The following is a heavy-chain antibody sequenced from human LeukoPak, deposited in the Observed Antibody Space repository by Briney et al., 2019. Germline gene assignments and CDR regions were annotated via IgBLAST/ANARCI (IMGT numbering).Heavy chain of an antibody. CDR3: ARDDPRYSYGGDY. CDR2: ISAYNGNT. Sequence: ASVKVSCKASGYTFTNYGISWVRQAPGQGLEWMGWISAYNGNTNYAQKLQGRVTMTTDTSTTTAYMELRSLRSDDTALYHCARDDPRYSYGGDYWGQGTLVTVSS. D-gene: IGHD5-18*01. J-gene: IGHJ4*02. V-gene: IGHV1-18*04. CDR1: GYTFTNYG.